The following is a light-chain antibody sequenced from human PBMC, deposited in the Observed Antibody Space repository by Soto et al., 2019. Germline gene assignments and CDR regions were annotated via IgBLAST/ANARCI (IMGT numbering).Light chain of an antibody. CDR1: HSVRSYY. J-gene: IGKJ5*01. V-gene: IGKV3-20*01. Sequence: EIVFTHSPDTLSLSPLEISTLSCLASHSVRSYYLFWYQQKPGLPPRLLIYGASRRATGIPDRFSGSGSGTDFTLNISRLEPEDFAVYYCQQYGSSPITFGQGTRLEIK. CDR3: QQYGSSPIT. CDR2: GAS.